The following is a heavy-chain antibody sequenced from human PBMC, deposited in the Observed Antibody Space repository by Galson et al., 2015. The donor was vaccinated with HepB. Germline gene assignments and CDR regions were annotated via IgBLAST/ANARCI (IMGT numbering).Heavy chain of an antibody. J-gene: IGHJ4*02. Sequence: SLRLSCAASGFTFSTHGMHWVRQAPGKGLEWVAFIRTDASNKYYADSVKGRFTISRDNSRNTLYLQMDSLRPEDTAVYYCARDRGYSGSGSFPQWGQGTLVTVSS. CDR3: ARDRGYSGSGSFPQ. CDR1: GFTFSTHG. V-gene: IGHV3-30*02. D-gene: IGHD3-10*01. CDR2: IRTDASNK.